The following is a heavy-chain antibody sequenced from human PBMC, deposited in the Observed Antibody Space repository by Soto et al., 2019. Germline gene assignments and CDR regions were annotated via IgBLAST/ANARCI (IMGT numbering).Heavy chain of an antibody. CDR1: GGTFSSYT. V-gene: IGHV1-69*08. CDR3: AREGYCSSNSCYYNLMSWFDP. D-gene: IGHD2-2*01. Sequence: QVQLVQSGAEVKKPGSSVKVSCKASGGTFSSYTISWVRQAPGQGLEWMGRIIPILGIANYAQKFQGRVTITADKSTSTAYMELSSLRCEDKAVYYCAREGYCSSNSCYYNLMSWFDPWGQGTLVTVSS. J-gene: IGHJ5*02. CDR2: IIPILGIA.